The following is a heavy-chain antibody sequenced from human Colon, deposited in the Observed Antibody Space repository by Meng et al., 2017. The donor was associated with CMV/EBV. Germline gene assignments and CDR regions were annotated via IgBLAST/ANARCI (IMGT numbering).Heavy chain of an antibody. Sequence: GGSLRLSCAASGFTFSSYSMNWVRQAPGKGLEWVSSITGSSSDMYYADSVKGRFTISRDNAKNSLYLQMNSLRAEDTAVYYCARDPGDGSDWGQGTLVTVSS. D-gene: IGHD2-15*01. V-gene: IGHV3-21*01. CDR2: ITGSSSDM. CDR3: ARDPGDGSD. J-gene: IGHJ4*02. CDR1: GFTFSSYS.